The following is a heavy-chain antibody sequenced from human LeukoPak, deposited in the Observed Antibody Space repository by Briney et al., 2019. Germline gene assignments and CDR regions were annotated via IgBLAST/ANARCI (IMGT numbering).Heavy chain of an antibody. J-gene: IGHJ5*02. D-gene: IGHD5-24*01. CDR1: GFTFSSYS. CDR2: ISSSSSYI. V-gene: IGHV3-21*01. CDR3: AADLEFNYIHP. Sequence: GGSLRLSCAASGFTFSSYSMNWVRQAPGKGLEWVSSISSSSSYIYYADSVKGRFTISRDNAKNSLYLQMNSLRADDTAVYYCAADLEFNYIHPWGQGTLVTVS.